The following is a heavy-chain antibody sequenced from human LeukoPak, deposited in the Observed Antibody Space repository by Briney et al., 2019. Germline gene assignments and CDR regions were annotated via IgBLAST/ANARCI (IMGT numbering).Heavy chain of an antibody. Sequence: PSETLSLTCTVSGDSLSSYYWSWIRQPPGKGVEWIGYIYYSGSTNYNPSRKSRVTISVDTSKNQFSLKLSSVTAADTAVYYCARGDYYYGMDVWGQGTTVTVSS. V-gene: IGHV4-59*13. J-gene: IGHJ6*02. CDR1: GDSLSSYY. CDR3: ARGDYYYGMDV. CDR2: IYYSGST.